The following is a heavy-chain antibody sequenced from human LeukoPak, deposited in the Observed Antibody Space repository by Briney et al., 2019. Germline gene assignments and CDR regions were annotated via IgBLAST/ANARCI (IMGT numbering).Heavy chain of an antibody. D-gene: IGHD2-2*01. CDR2: IYYSGSA. V-gene: IGHV4-59*01. Sequence: PSETLSLTCTVSGGSIGSYFWSWIRQPPGKGLEWIGYIYYSGSANYNPSLKSRVTISIDTPKNQFSLKLSSVTAADTSVYYCARGVVVVPAGDRYYFDYWGKGALVTVSS. CDR3: ARGVVVVPAGDRYYFDY. CDR1: GGSIGSYF. J-gene: IGHJ4*02.